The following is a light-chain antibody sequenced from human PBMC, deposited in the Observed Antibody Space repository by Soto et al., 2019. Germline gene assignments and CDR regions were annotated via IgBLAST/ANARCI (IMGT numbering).Light chain of an antibody. CDR1: SSNIGSNT. CDR2: ANN. CDR3: AAWDDSLNGRV. V-gene: IGLV1-44*01. Sequence: SALTQPPSASGTPGQRVTISCSGSSSNIGSNTVNWYQQLPGTAPNLLIFANNQRPSGVPDRFSGSKSGTSASLAISGLQSEDEADYYCAAWDDSLNGRVFGTGTKVTVL. J-gene: IGLJ1*01.